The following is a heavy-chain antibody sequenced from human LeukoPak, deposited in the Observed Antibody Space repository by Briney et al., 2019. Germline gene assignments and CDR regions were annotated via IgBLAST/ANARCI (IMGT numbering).Heavy chain of an antibody. CDR1: GYTFTDYY. V-gene: IGHV1-2*04. D-gene: IGHD3-22*01. Sequence: ASVKVSCKASGYTFTDYYVHWVRQAPGQGLEWMGWINPNSGGTHYVQKFQGWVTMTRDTSISTAYMELSRLTSDDTAVYYCARGGPYYDSSRANDPNYWGQGTLVTVSS. CDR2: INPNSGGT. CDR3: ARGGPYYDSSRANDPNY. J-gene: IGHJ4*02.